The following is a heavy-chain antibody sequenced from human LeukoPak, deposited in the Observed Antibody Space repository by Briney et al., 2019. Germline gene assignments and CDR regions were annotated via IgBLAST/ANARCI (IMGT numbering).Heavy chain of an antibody. CDR2: INHSGST. J-gene: IGHJ6*02. CDR3: ARGGGGYNFYYYYGMDV. Sequence: SETLSLTCAVYGGSFSGYYWSWIRQPPGKGLEWIGEINHSGSTNYNPSLKSRVTISVDTSKNQFSLKLSSVTAADTAVYYCARGGGGYNFYYYYGMDVWGQGTTVTVSS. D-gene: IGHD5-24*01. V-gene: IGHV4-34*01. CDR1: GGSFSGYY.